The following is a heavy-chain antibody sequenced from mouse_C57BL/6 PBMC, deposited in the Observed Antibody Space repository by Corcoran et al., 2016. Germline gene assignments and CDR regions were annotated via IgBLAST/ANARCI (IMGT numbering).Heavy chain of an antibody. Sequence: QVQLKQSGAELVRPGASVKLSCKASGYTFTDYYINWVKQRPGQGLEWIARIYPGSGNTYYNEKFKGKATLTAEKSSSTAYMQLSSLTSEDSAVYFCARTLAQATGGWAMDYWGQGTSVTVSS. V-gene: IGHV1-76*01. J-gene: IGHJ4*01. CDR2: IYPGSGNT. D-gene: IGHD3-2*02. CDR3: ARTLAQATGGWAMDY. CDR1: GYTFTDYY.